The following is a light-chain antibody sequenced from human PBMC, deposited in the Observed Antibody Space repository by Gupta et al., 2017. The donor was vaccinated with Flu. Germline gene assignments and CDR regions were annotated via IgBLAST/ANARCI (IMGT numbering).Light chain of an antibody. J-gene: IGKJ4*01. Sequence: PGERATRSCRASQSVSSSLAWYQQRPGQAPRLLISDASTRATGIPARFSGSGSGTEFTLTISSLQSDDYAIYFCQQYADWPTFGGGTTVDIK. CDR3: QQYADWPT. CDR2: DAS. CDR1: QSVSSS. V-gene: IGKV3-15*01.